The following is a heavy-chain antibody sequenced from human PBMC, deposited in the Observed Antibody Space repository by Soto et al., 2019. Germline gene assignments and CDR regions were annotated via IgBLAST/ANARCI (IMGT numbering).Heavy chain of an antibody. V-gene: IGHV3-23*01. CDR1: GFTFSSYA. J-gene: IGHJ5*02. CDR3: AKDFAYCGGDCHTNLFDP. Sequence: GGSLRLSCAASGFTFSSYAMSWVRQAPGKGLEWVSAISGSGGSTYYADSVKGRFTISRDNSKNTLYLQMNSLRAEDTAVYYCAKDFAYCGGDCHTNLFDPWGQGTLVTVSS. D-gene: IGHD2-21*02. CDR2: ISGSGGST.